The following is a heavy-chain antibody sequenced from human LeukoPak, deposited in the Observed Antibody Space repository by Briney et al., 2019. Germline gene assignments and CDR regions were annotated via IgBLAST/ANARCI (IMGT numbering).Heavy chain of an antibody. Sequence: GGSLRLSCEASGFTFTAYWMTWVRQAPGKGLEWVANIHKDGSEKFLLDSVKGRFSISRDNAKNTLFLQMNRLRAEDTAVYYCATDLNWENWWGQGTLVTVSS. CDR1: GFTFTAYW. J-gene: IGHJ4*02. CDR2: IHKDGSEK. CDR3: ATDLNWENW. D-gene: IGHD7-27*01. V-gene: IGHV3-7*01.